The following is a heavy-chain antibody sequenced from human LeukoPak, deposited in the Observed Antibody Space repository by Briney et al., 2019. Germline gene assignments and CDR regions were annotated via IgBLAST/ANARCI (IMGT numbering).Heavy chain of an antibody. D-gene: IGHD2-8*01. CDR2: INHSGST. V-gene: IGHV4-4*02. J-gene: IGHJ6*02. CDR3: ARGHVGSYAYYYYYGMDV. CDR1: GGSISSTNW. Sequence: SETLSLTCAVSGGSISSTNWWSWIRQPPKKGLEWIGEINHSGSTNYNPSLKSRVTISVDTSKNQFSLKVRSVTAADTAVYYCARGHVGSYAYYYYYGMDVWGQGTTVTVSS.